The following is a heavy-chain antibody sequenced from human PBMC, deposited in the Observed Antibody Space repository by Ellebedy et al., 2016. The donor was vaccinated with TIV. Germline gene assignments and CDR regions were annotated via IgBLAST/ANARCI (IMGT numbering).Heavy chain of an antibody. V-gene: IGHV3-53*01. CDR3: AREIGDIVSTDWFFDL. CDR2: VDGAYTS. CDR1: GINVTTNF. J-gene: IGHJ2*01. Sequence: GGSLRLSCEVSGINVTTNFVSWVRQAPGKGLEWVALVDGAYTSFYADSVKGRFTIARENAQSPLYLQINSLRAGETAVYYCAREIGDIVSTDWFFDLWGRGTLVTVAA. D-gene: IGHD5/OR15-5a*01.